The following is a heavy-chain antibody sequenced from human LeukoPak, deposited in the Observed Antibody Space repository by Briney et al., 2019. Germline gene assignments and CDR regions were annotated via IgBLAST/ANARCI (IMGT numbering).Heavy chain of an antibody. D-gene: IGHD6-19*01. Sequence: ASVKVSCKASGYTFTSYGISWVRQAPGQGLEWMGWISAYNGNTNYAQKLQGRVTMTRDTSISTAYMELSRLRSDDTAVYYCAMLAGPYYFDYWGQGTLVTVSS. J-gene: IGHJ4*02. CDR2: ISAYNGNT. V-gene: IGHV1-18*01. CDR3: AMLAGPYYFDY. CDR1: GYTFTSYG.